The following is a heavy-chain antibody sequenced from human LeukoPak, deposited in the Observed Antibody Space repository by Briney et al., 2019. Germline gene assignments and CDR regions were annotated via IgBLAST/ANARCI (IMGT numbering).Heavy chain of an antibody. V-gene: IGHV1-2*02. J-gene: IGHJ3*02. D-gene: IGHD3-10*01. CDR1: GYTFTGYY. Sequence: GASVKVSCKASGYTFTGYYMHWVRQAPGQGLEWMGWINPNSGGTNYAQKFQGRVTMTRDTSISTAYMELSRLRSDDTAVYYCASSMVRGGSGFDIWGQGTMVTVSP. CDR2: INPNSGGT. CDR3: ASSMVRGGSGFDI.